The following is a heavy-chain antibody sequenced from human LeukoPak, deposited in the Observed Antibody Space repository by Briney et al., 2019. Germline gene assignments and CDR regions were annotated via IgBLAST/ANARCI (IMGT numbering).Heavy chain of an antibody. Sequence: GASVKVSCKASGYTFTSYGISWVRQAPGQGLEWMGWISAYNGNTNYAQKLQGRVTMTTDTSTSTVYMELRSLRSDDTAVYYCARTDYGSGSYYNINYWGQGTLVTVSS. D-gene: IGHD3-10*01. CDR3: ARTDYGSGSYYNINY. J-gene: IGHJ4*02. CDR1: GYTFTSYG. CDR2: ISAYNGNT. V-gene: IGHV1-18*01.